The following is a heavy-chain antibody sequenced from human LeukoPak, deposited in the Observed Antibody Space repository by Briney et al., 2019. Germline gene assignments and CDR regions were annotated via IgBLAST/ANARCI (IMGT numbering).Heavy chain of an antibody. CDR3: ARDRRRDGNNYLDY. Sequence: PGGSLRLSCAASGFTFSSYEMNWVRQAPGKGLEWVSYISSSGTTKYYADSVKGRFTISRDNAQDSLYLQMNSLRAEDTALYYCARDRRRDGNNYLDYWGQGALVTVSS. CDR1: GFTFSSYE. J-gene: IGHJ4*02. V-gene: IGHV3-48*03. D-gene: IGHD5-24*01. CDR2: ISSSGTTK.